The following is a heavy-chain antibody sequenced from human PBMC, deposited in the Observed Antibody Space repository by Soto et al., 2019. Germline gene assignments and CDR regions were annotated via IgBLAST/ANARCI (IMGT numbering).Heavy chain of an antibody. CDR1: GYSFTSYW. CDR3: ARTSEYYDILTGPTNWFDP. Sequence: GESLKISCKGSGYSFTSYWIGWVRQMPGKGLEWMGIIYPGDSDTRYSPSFQGQVTISADKSISTAYLQWSSLKASDTAMYYCARTSEYYDILTGPTNWFDPWGQGTLVTVSS. D-gene: IGHD3-9*01. J-gene: IGHJ5*02. CDR2: IYPGDSDT. V-gene: IGHV5-51*01.